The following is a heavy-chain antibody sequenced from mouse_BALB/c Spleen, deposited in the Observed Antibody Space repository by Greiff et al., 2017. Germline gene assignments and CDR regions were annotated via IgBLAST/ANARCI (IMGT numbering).Heavy chain of an antibody. CDR2: IDPANGNT. V-gene: IGHV14-3*02. CDR3: AHYYGSSYGAMDY. Sequence: EVKLMESGAELVKPGASVKLSCTASGFNIKDTYMHWVKQRPEQGLEWIGRIDPANGNTKYDPKFQGKATITADTSSNTAYLQLSSLTSEDTAVYYCAHYYGSSYGAMDYWGQGTSVTVSS. CDR1: GFNIKDTY. D-gene: IGHD1-1*01. J-gene: IGHJ4*01.